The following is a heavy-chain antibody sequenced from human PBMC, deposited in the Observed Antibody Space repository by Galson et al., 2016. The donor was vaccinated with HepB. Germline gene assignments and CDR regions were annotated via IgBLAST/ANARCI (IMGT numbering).Heavy chain of an antibody. V-gene: IGHV4-34*09. CDR1: GGSFSGNY. CDR3: ARVGHLDFWSGYYVPPFDY. CDR2: IYYSGST. D-gene: IGHD3-3*01. J-gene: IGHJ4*02. Sequence: LTCAVYGGSFSGNYWSWIRQPPGKGLEWIGFIYYSGSTYYNPSLKSRVTISVDTSKNQFSLKLSSVTVADTAVYYCARVGHLDFWSGYYVPPFDYWGQGTLVTVSS.